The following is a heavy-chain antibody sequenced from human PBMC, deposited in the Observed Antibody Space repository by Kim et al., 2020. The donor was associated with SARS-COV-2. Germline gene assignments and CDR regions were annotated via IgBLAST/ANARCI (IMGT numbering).Heavy chain of an antibody. V-gene: IGHV1-8*01. J-gene: IGHJ5*02. CDR3: ARGYVTIFEDGFDP. D-gene: IGHD3-3*01. Sequence: AQQVQGRVAMTRNTTKSTAYMELSSLRSEDTAVYYCARGYVTIFEDGFDPWGQGTLVTVSS.